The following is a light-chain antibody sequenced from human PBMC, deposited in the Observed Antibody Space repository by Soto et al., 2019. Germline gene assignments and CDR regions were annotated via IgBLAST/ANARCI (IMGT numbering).Light chain of an antibody. CDR1: QNIDNK. V-gene: IGKV3-15*01. J-gene: IGKJ5*01. CDR2: DAS. CDR3: QQRSNWPPIT. Sequence: EIVMTQSPATLSVSPWERATLSCRASQNIDNKLVWYQQKPGQVPRLLLYDASTRATGIPARFSGSGSGTEFTLTISSLQSEDFAFYYCQQRSNWPPITFGQGTRLEIK.